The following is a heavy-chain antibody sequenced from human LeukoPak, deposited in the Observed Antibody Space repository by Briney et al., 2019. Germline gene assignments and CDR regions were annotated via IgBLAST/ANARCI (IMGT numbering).Heavy chain of an antibody. CDR1: GFTFSSYA. D-gene: IGHD7-27*01. CDR2: ISGSGEST. J-gene: IGHJ4*02. Sequence: GGSLRLSCAASGFTFSSYAMTWVRQAPGKGLEWVSEISGSGESTYYGDSVKGRFTISRDNSKNTLYLQMNSLRAGDTAIYYCAREHWDFDYWGQGTLVTVSS. CDR3: AREHWDFDY. V-gene: IGHV3-23*01.